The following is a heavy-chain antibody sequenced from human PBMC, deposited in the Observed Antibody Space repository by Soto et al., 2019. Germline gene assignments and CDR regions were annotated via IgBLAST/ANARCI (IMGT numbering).Heavy chain of an antibody. CDR3: AIGGYKYGSYYYYYYCMDV. CDR2: INAGNGNT. D-gene: IGHD1-26*01. J-gene: IGHJ6*02. V-gene: IGHV1-3*01. Sequence: QVQLVQSGAEVKKPGASVQVYCKASGYTFTSYAMHWVRQAPGQRLEWMGWINAGNGNTKYSQKFQGRVTITRDTTASTDYMELSSLRSEDTAVYYCAIGGYKYGSYYYYYYCMDVWGQGTTVTVSS. CDR1: GYTFTSYA.